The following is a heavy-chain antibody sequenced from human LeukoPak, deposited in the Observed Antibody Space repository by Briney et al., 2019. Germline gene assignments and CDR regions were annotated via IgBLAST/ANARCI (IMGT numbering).Heavy chain of an antibody. J-gene: IGHJ6*02. CDR1: GGSISSSSYY. D-gene: IGHD2-15*01. V-gene: IGHV4-39*01. CDR3: ARRCSGGSCYLRNYYYGMDV. CDR2: IYYSGST. Sequence: KASETLSLTCTVSGGSISSSSYYWGWIRQPPGTGLEWIGSIYYSGSTYYNPSLKSRVTISVDTSKNQFSLKLSSVTAADTAVYYCARRCSGGSCYLRNYYYGMDVWGQGTLVTVSS.